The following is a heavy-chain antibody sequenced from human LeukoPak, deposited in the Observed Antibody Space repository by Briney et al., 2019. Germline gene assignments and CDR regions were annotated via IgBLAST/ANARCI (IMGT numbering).Heavy chain of an antibody. V-gene: IGHV4-59*01. Sequence: SETLSLTCTVSGGSISSYYWSWIRQPPGKGLEWIGYICYSGSTNYNPSLKSRVTISVDTSKNQFSLKLSSVTAADTAVYYCARDRSYFDLWGRGTLVTVSS. CDR3: ARDRSYFDL. CDR2: ICYSGST. CDR1: GGSISSYY. J-gene: IGHJ2*01. D-gene: IGHD2-15*01.